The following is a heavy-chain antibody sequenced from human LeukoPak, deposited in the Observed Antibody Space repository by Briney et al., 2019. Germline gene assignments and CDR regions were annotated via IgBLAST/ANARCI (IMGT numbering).Heavy chain of an antibody. CDR3: ARMGYCTRATCGGAFDF. Sequence: GASVKVSCKASGYTFTSYAMNWVRQAPGQGLEWMGWINTNTENPAYAQGFTGRFVFSSDISVSTAYLQISSLKAEDTAVYYCARMGYCTRATCGGAFDFWGQGTLVTVSS. CDR2: INTNTENP. J-gene: IGHJ4*02. CDR1: GYTFTSYA. V-gene: IGHV7-4-1*02. D-gene: IGHD2-8*01.